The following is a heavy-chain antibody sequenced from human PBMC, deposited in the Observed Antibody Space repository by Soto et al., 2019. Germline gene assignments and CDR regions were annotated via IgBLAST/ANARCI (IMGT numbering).Heavy chain of an antibody. CDR2: VSGSGEST. V-gene: IGHV3-23*01. J-gene: IGHJ4*02. D-gene: IGHD4-17*01. CDR1: GFTFSTYA. Sequence: PGGSLRFSCAASGFTFSTYAMSWVRQAPGTGLEWVSGVSGSGESTFYADSVKGRFTISRDNSRNTLYLQMNSLRVEDTALYYCARDVDADFRTDFDYWGRGTLVTVSS. CDR3: ARDVDADFRTDFDY.